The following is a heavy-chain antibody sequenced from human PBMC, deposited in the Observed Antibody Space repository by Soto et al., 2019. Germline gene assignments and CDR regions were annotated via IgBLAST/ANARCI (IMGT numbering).Heavy chain of an antibody. CDR1: GYSFTSYW. Sequence: PXESLKISCKGSGYSFTSYWIGWVRQMPGKGLEWMGIIYPGDSDTRYSPSFQGRVTISADKSISTAYLQWSSLKASDTAMYYCARCYSWYRPSYGMDAWGQGTTVTVSS. CDR2: IYPGDSDT. J-gene: IGHJ6*02. V-gene: IGHV5-51*01. CDR3: ARCYSWYRPSYGMDA. D-gene: IGHD6-13*01.